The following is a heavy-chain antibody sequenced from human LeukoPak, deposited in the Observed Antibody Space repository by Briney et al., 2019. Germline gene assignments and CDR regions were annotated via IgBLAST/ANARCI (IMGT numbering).Heavy chain of an antibody. V-gene: IGHV4-59*11. CDR1: GGSISSHY. J-gene: IGHJ4*02. Sequence: PSETLSLTCTVSGGSISSHYWTWIRQPPGKGLEWIGNMYYSGGTNYNPSLNSRVTISVDTSKNQFSLKLTSVTAADTAVYYCCGSGWFAGPFGYWGQGALVTVSS. D-gene: IGHD6-19*01. CDR2: MYYSGGT. CDR3: CGSGWFAGPFGY.